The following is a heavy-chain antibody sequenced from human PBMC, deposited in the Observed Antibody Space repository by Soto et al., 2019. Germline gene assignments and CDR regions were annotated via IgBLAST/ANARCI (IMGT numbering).Heavy chain of an antibody. D-gene: IGHD3-16*02. J-gene: IGHJ5*02. CDR2: ISGSGGST. CDR3: AQGSGYSYSYTLWFDP. V-gene: IGHV3-23*01. CDR1: GFTFRSYA. Sequence: SGGSLRLSCAASGFTFRSYAMSWGRQAPWKGLEWVSDISGSGGSTYHTDSVKGRFIISRDNSKNTLYLQMNSLRAEDTAVYYCAQGSGYSYSYTLWFDPWGQGTLVTVSS.